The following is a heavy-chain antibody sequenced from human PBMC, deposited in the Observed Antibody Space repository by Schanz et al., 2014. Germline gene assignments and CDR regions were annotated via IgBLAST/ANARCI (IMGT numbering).Heavy chain of an antibody. J-gene: IGHJ4*02. V-gene: IGHV1-46*03. CDR2: INPSGGST. CDR1: GYTLSAYS. CDR3: ARDGVDAAAGGNY. D-gene: IGHD6-13*01. Sequence: QVQLVQSGDEVKKPGASVKVSCKASGYTLSAYSLHWVRQAPGQGLEWMGMINPSGGSTTYAQKFQGRVTMTRDTSTSTVYMELSSLRSEDTAVYYCARDGVDAAAGGNYWGQGTLVTVSS.